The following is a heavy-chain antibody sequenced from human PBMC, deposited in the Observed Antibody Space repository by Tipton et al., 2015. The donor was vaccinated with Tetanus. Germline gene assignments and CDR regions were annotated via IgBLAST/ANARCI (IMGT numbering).Heavy chain of an antibody. D-gene: IGHD2-15*01. CDR1: GDSMSSSDYY. Sequence: TLSLTCSVSGDSMSSSDYYWDWIRQPPGKGLEWIGSISSSGRTYYNPSLKSRVTMSVDTSKKHFSLRLSSVTAADTAVYYCARGGLCVGPACAGISPLLDVWGRGTLVTVSS. CDR3: ARGGLCVGPACAGISPLLDV. CDR2: ISSSGRT. J-gene: IGHJ2*01. V-gene: IGHV4-39*02.